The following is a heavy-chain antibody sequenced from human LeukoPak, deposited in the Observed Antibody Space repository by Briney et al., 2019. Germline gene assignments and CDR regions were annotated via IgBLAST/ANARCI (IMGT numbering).Heavy chain of an antibody. Sequence: GGSLKISFKGSGYSFTSCWIGWVRQMPGKGLEWMGIIYPGDSDTRYSPSFQGQVTISADKSISTAYLQWSSLKASDTAMYYCARQPKSYYYYYMDVWDKGTTVTVSS. J-gene: IGHJ6*03. CDR1: GYSFTSCW. CDR3: ARQPKSYYYYYMDV. CDR2: IYPGDSDT. V-gene: IGHV5-51*01.